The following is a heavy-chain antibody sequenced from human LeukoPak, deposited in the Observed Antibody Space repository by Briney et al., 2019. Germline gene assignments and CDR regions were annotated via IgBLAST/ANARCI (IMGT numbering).Heavy chain of an antibody. J-gene: IGHJ6*03. D-gene: IGHD1-26*01. CDR3: ARATWDPNYYYYMDV. CDR1: GFIFHTYT. CDR2: ISSSSSYI. Sequence: GSLRLSCTTSGFIFHTYTMKWVRQAPGKGLEWVSSISSSSSYIYYADSVKGRFTISRDNAKNSLFLQMNSLRAEDTAVYFCARATWDPNYYYYMDVWGKGTTVTISS. V-gene: IGHV3-21*01.